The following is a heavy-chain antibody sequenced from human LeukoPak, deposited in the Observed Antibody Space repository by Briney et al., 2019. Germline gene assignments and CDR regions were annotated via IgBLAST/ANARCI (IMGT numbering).Heavy chain of an antibody. CDR2: INSESGGT. J-gene: IGHJ5*02. V-gene: IGHV1-2*06. Sequence: ASVKVSCKASGYTFTDYYMHWVRQAPGQGLEWMGRINSESGGTTYAQNFQGRVTMTRDTSISTAYMELSRLRSDDTAVYYCARSRSGGENWFDPWGQGTLVTVSS. CDR1: GYTFTDYY. CDR3: ARSRSGGENWFDP. D-gene: IGHD2-15*01.